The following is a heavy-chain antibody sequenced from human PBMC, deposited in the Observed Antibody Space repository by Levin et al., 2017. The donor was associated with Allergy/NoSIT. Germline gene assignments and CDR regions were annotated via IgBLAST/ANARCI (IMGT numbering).Heavy chain of an antibody. CDR2: IYHSGDT. CDR1: GGSISTSY. V-gene: IGHV4-59*01. CDR3: ASGQWLVFGYFYYGMDV. J-gene: IGHJ6*02. D-gene: IGHD6-19*01. Sequence: SQTLSLTCTVSGGSISTSYWSWIRQPPGKGLEWVGYIYHSGDTYYNPSLKSRVTISVDTSKNQFSLKLSSVTAADPAVYYCASGQWLVFGYFYYGMDVWGQGTTVTVSS.